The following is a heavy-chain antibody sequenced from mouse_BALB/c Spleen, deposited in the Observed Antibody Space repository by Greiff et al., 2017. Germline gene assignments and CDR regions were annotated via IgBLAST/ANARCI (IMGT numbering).Heavy chain of an antibody. J-gene: IGHJ3*01. CDR2: ISNGGGST. V-gene: IGHV5-12-2*01. D-gene: IGHD2-4*01. CDR3: ARRDYDVAVAY. Sequence: DVKLQESGGGLVQPGGSLKLSCAASGFTFSSYTMSWVRQTPEKRLEWVAYISNGGGSTYYPDTVKGRFTISRDNAKNTLYLQMSSLKSEDTAMYYCARRDYDVAVAYWGQGTLVTVSA. CDR1: GFTFSSYT.